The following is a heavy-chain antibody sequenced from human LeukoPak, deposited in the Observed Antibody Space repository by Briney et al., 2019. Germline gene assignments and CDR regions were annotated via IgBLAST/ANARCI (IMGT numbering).Heavy chain of an antibody. D-gene: IGHD3-16*01. CDR1: GFSFSQHS. J-gene: IGHJ3*02. Sequence: NPGGSVRLSCEASGFSFSQHSMGWVRLAPGKGLEWVSSITGGGTFTFYADSVKGRFTVSRDNANNLLFLQLPSLRADDTAIYYCVTGDNPDYTWENHRLDAFDIWGQGTMVTVSS. V-gene: IGHV3-21*01. CDR3: VTGDNPDYTWENHRLDAFDI. CDR2: ITGGGTFT.